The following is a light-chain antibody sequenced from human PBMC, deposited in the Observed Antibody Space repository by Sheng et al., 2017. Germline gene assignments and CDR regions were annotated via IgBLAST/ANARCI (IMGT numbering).Light chain of an antibody. CDR2: GIN. Sequence: QSVLTQPPSVSGAPGQRVTISCTGSSSNIGANYAVHWYQQLPGTPPRLLIYGINNRPSGVPDRFSGSKSGTSASLAITGLQAEDEADYYCSSYTSSSTRVFGTGTKVTVL. CDR1: SSNIGANYA. J-gene: IGLJ1*01. CDR3: SSYTSSSTRV. V-gene: IGLV1-40*01.